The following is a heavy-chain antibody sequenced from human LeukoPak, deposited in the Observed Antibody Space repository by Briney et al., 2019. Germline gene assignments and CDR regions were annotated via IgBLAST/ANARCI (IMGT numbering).Heavy chain of an antibody. CDR3: AREVAWFDP. J-gene: IGHJ5*02. Sequence: PSETPSLTCSVSGGXISSSSYYWGWIRQPPGKGLKWIGSIYYTGSTYYNPSLKSRVIISLDTSKNQFSLKMYSVTAADTAVYYCAREVAWFDPWGQGTLVTVSS. CDR2: IYYTGST. D-gene: IGHD2-15*01. CDR1: GGXISSSSYY. V-gene: IGHV4-39*02.